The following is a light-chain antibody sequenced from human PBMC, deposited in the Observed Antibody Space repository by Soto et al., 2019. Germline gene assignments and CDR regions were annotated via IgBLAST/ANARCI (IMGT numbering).Light chain of an antibody. CDR2: DAS. V-gene: IGKV3-11*01. CDR3: QQRSDWPST. Sequence: EIVLTQSPATLSLSPGSRASLSCRASQSVSSYLAWYQQKPGQAPSLLIYDASTRATGIPARFSGSGSGTDFPLTITRLEPDDFAVYYCQQRSDWPSTFGGGTKVEIK. J-gene: IGKJ4*01. CDR1: QSVSSY.